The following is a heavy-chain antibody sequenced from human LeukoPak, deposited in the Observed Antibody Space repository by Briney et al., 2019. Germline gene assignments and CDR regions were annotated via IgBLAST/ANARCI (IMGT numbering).Heavy chain of an antibody. J-gene: IGHJ4*02. D-gene: IGHD5-24*01. Sequence: SGPTLVNPTQTLTLTCTFSGFSLSTSGVGVGWIRQPPGKALEWLALISWNDDKRYSPSLRSRLTITRDTSKNQVVLTVTNVDPVDTATYFCAHKDGSNHFDYWGQGTLVTVSS. CDR2: ISWNDDK. CDR1: GFSLSTSGVG. V-gene: IGHV2-5*01. CDR3: AHKDGSNHFDY.